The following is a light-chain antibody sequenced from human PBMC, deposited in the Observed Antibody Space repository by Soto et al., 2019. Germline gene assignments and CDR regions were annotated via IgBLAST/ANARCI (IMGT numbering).Light chain of an antibody. J-gene: IGKJ4*01. CDR2: DAS. CDR1: QDIKNY. V-gene: IGKV1-33*01. CDR3: QQYDNPPLT. Sequence: DLQMTQSPSSLSASVGDRVTITCQASQDIKNYLNWYQQQSGKAPKLLIYDASDLETGVPSRFSGSGSGTDFTFTINSLQPEDIATYYCQQYDNPPLTFGGGTKVEIK.